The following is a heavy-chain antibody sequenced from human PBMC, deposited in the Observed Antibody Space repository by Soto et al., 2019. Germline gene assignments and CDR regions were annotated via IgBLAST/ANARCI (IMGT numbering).Heavy chain of an antibody. CDR1: GFTFSSYG. CDR3: TGDVASGY. J-gene: IGHJ4*02. Sequence: QVQLVESGGGVVQPGGSLRLSCAASGFTFSSYGMHWVRQAPGKGLEWVAVITKDGSVKYYADSVKGRFTISRDNSTNTLYLKMNSRGAEHRPAYYCTGDVASGYWGQGTLVTVSS. D-gene: IGHD2-21*02. V-gene: IGHV3-30*03. CDR2: ITKDGSVK.